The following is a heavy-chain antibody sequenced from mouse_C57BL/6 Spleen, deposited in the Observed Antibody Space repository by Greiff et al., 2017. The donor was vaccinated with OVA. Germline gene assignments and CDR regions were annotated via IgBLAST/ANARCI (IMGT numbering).Heavy chain of an antibody. CDR1: GYTYTSYW. D-gene: IGHD1-1*01. V-gene: IGHV1-53*01. Sequence: QVQLQQPGTELVKPGASVKLSCKASGYTYTSYWMHWVKQRPGQGLEWIGNINPSNGGTNYNEKFKSKATLTVDKSSSTAYMQLSSLTSEDSAVYYCARGGYYYGSSFYFDYWGQGTTLTVSS. J-gene: IGHJ2*01. CDR2: INPSNGGT. CDR3: ARGGYYYGSSFYFDY.